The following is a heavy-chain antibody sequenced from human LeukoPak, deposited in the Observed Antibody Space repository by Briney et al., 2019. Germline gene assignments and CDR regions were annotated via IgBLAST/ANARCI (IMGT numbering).Heavy chain of an antibody. CDR2: IWYDGSNK. D-gene: IGHD3-22*01. V-gene: IGHV3-33*01. CDR1: GFTFSSYG. CDR3: ARGKYYYDSSGISIDY. J-gene: IGHJ4*02. Sequence: GGSLRLSCAASGFTFSSYGMHWVRQAPGKGLEWVAVIWYDGSNKYYADSVKGRFTISRDNSKNTLYLQINSLRAEDTAVYYCARGKYYYDSSGISIDYWGQGTLVTVSS.